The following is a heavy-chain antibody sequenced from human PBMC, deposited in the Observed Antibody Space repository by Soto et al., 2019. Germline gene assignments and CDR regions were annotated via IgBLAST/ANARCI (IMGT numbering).Heavy chain of an antibody. J-gene: IGHJ4*02. V-gene: IGHV5-51*01. CDR3: VRRPGITGISDPFDY. D-gene: IGHD1-20*01. Sequence: GESLKISCKGSGYSFGGYWNGWVRQMPGKGLEWMGIIYPGDPDTRYSPSFQGQVTISADKSISPAYLQWSSLKASDTAMYYCVRRPGITGISDPFDYWGQGTLVTVSS. CDR1: GYSFGGYW. CDR2: IYPGDPDT.